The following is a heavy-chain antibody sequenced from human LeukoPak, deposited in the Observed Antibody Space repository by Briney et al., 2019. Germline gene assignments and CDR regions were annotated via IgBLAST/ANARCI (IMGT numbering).Heavy chain of an antibody. J-gene: IGHJ5*02. CDR3: ARDLWFGESLRWFDP. CDR2: IYYSGST. D-gene: IGHD3-10*01. CDR1: GGSISSYY. V-gene: IGHV4-59*01. Sequence: PSETLSLTCTVSGGSISSYYWSWIRQPPGKGLEWIGYIYYSGSTNYNPSLKCRVTISVDTSKNQFDLKLSSVTAADTAVYYCARDLWFGESLRWFDPWGQGTLVTVSS.